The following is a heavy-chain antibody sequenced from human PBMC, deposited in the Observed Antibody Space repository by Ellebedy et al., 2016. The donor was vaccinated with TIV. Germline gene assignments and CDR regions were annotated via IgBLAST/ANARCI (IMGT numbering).Heavy chain of an antibody. CDR3: ARDFRQWLAQGDAWDV. V-gene: IGHV3-30*04. CDR2: ISYDGTTK. CDR1: GFTFSTYA. D-gene: IGHD6-19*01. Sequence: GESLKISCAASGFTFSTYAVHWVRQAPGKGLEWVAIISYDGTTKHYADSVRGRFTITRDNDKNLLYLQMSSLRVEETAVYYCARDFRQWLAQGDAWDVWGQGTTVTVSS. J-gene: IGHJ6*02.